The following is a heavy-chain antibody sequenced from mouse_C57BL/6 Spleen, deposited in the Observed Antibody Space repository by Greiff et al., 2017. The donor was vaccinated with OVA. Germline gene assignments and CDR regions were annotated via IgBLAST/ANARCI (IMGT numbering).Heavy chain of an antibody. CDR3: ARGCDSGRGYWYIDV. Sequence: VKLQESGPELVKPGASVKLSCKATGYTFTGYSMEWVKQRPGQGLEWIGEIIPDNGSTNYNQKFKGKATFTADKSSNTAYMQLRSLTTEDTAMYYGARGCDSGRGYWYIDVWGKGTTVTVSS. D-gene: IGHD1-3*01. CDR1: GYTFTGYS. CDR2: IIPDNGST. V-gene: IGHV1-9*01. J-gene: IGHJ1*03.